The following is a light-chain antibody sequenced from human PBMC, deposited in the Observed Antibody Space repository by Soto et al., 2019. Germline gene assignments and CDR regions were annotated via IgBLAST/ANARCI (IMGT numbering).Light chain of an antibody. Sequence: EIVLTQSPGTLSVSPGERATLSCRASQSISGNYFAWYQQKPGQGPRLLIYGASTRATGIPDRFSGSGSGTEFTLTISRLEPEDFAVYYCQLYGNSALTFGGGTQVEIK. J-gene: IGKJ4*01. CDR3: QLYGNSALT. V-gene: IGKV3-20*01. CDR2: GAS. CDR1: QSISGNY.